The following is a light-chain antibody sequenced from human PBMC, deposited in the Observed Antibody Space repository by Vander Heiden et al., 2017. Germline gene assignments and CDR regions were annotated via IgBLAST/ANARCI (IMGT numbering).Light chain of an antibody. CDR2: KAS. J-gene: IGKJ2*01. CDR3: QQYNTIPYT. CDR1: QSFSTW. V-gene: IGKV1-5*03. Sequence: IQMTQSPSTLSASVGDRVTITCRASQSFSTWFAWYQQKPGKAPKLLIYKASSLQSGVPSRCSGSGSGTEFTLTISSLQPDEFATYYYQQYNTIPYTFGQGTKLEIK.